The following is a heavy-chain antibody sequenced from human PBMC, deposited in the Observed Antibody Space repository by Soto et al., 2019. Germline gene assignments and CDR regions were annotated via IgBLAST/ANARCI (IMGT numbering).Heavy chain of an antibody. CDR2: IYYSGST. V-gene: IGHV4-59*08. CDR1: GGSISSYY. J-gene: IGHJ4*02. D-gene: IGHD3-16*01. Sequence: QVQLQESGPGLVKPSETLSLTCTVSGGSISSYYWSWIRQPPGKGLEWIGYIYYSGSTNYNPSLKSRVTIPVDTSKNEFSLKLSLKLSSVTAADTAVYYCARRWGDYFDYWGQGTLVTVSS. CDR3: ARRWGDYFDY.